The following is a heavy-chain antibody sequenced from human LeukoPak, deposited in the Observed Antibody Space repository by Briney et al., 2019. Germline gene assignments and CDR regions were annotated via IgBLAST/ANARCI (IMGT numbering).Heavy chain of an antibody. CDR3: ARVRGMEWLVPDY. Sequence: GGSLRLSCAASGFTFSSYDMHWVRQAPGKGLEWVSSISSSSSYIYYADSVKGRFTISRDNAKNSLYLQMNSLRAEDTAVYYCARVRGMEWLVPDYWGQGTLVTVSS. CDR2: ISSSSSYI. J-gene: IGHJ4*02. V-gene: IGHV3-21*01. CDR1: GFTFSSYD. D-gene: IGHD6-19*01.